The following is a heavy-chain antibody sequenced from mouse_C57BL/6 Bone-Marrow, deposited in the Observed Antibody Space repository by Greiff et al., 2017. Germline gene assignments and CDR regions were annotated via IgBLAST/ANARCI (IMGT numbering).Heavy chain of an antibody. J-gene: IGHJ3*01. CDR1: GYTFTSYW. D-gene: IGHD1-2*01. V-gene: IGHV1-64*01. CDR3: ASLLSWFAY. CDR2: IHPNSGST. Sequence: QVQLQQPGAELVKPGASVQLSCKASGYTFTSYWMHWVKQRPGQGLEWIGMIHPNSGSTNYNEKFKSKATLTVDKSASTAYMQLSSLTSEDSAVYYCASLLSWFAYWGQGTLVTVSA.